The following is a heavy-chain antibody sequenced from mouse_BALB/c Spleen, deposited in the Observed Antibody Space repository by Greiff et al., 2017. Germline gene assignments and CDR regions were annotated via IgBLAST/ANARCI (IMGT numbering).Heavy chain of an antibody. J-gene: IGHJ3*01. CDR3: AREGNYDYAFAY. CDR1: GFTFSSFG. D-gene: IGHD2-4*01. V-gene: IGHV5-17*02. Sequence: EVQVVESGGGLVQPGGSRKLSCAASGFTFSSFGMHWVRQAPEKGLEWVAYISSGSSTIYYADTVKGRFTISRDNPKNTLFLQMTSLRSEDTAMYYCAREGNYDYAFAYWGQGTLVTVSA. CDR2: ISSGSSTI.